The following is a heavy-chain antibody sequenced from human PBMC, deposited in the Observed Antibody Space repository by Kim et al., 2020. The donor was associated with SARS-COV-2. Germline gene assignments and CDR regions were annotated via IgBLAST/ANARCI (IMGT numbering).Heavy chain of an antibody. CDR2: INAGNGNT. D-gene: IGHD2-2*01. CDR1: GYTFTSYA. CDR3: ARVGDIVVVPAKSRWFDP. J-gene: IGHJ5*02. V-gene: IGHV1-3*01. Sequence: ASVKVSCKASGYTFTSYAMHWVRQAPGQRLEWMGWINAGNGNTKYSQKFQGRVTITRDTSASTAYMELSSLRSEDTAVYYCARVGDIVVVPAKSRWFDPWGQGTLVTVSS.